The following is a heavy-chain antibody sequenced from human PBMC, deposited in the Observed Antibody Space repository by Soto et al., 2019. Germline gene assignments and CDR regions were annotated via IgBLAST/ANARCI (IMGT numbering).Heavy chain of an antibody. CDR2: IKSNTGGGTA. D-gene: IGHD1-26*01. CDR1: GFNFINAW. CDR3: SALGV. Sequence: EVQLVESGAGLVEPGGSLRLSCAASGFNFINAWMHWVRQAPGKGLEWVGRIKSNTGGGTADYAAPVKGRLIISRDDSKSTLHLQINRLKMEDTVVYYCSALGVLGQGTTVTVSS. V-gene: IGHV3-15*07. J-gene: IGHJ6*02.